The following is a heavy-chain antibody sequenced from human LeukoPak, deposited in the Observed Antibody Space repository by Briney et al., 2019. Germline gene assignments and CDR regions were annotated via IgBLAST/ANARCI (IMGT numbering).Heavy chain of an antibody. V-gene: IGHV4-59*01. CDR2: IYYSGST. CDR1: GGSISSYY. Sequence: SETLSLTCTVSGGSISSYYWSWIRQPPGEGLEWIGYIYYSGSTNYNPSLKSRVTISVDTSKNQFSLKLSSVTAANTAVYYCARDFGGLRDYWGQGPLVTVSS. CDR3: ARDFGGLRDY. D-gene: IGHD3-10*01. J-gene: IGHJ4*02.